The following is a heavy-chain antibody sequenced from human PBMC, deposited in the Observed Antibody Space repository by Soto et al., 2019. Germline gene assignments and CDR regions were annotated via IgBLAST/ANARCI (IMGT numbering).Heavy chain of an antibody. CDR1: GGSISSYY. Sequence: SETLSLTCTVSGGSISSYYWSWIRQPPGKGLEWIGYIYYSGSTNYNPSLKSRVTISVDTSKNQFSLKLSSVTAADTAVYYCATAYSSSSLWIDYWGQGTLVTVSS. CDR2: IYYSGST. CDR3: ATAYSSSSLWIDY. V-gene: IGHV4-59*01. J-gene: IGHJ4*02. D-gene: IGHD6-6*01.